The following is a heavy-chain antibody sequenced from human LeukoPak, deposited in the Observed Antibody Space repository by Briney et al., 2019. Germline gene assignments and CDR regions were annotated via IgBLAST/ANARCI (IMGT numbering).Heavy chain of an antibody. J-gene: IGHJ4*02. Sequence: GGSLRLSCVASGVRLDNYWMTWVRQAPGKGLEWVADINEDGSKIYSLDSVKGRFTISRDNAKNSLSLQLNTLRAEDTAVYYCARWSHVSGRWFLDNWGRGTLVSVSS. CDR2: INEDGSKI. V-gene: IGHV3-7*05. D-gene: IGHD3-10*01. CDR1: GVRLDNYW. CDR3: ARWSHVSGRWFLDN.